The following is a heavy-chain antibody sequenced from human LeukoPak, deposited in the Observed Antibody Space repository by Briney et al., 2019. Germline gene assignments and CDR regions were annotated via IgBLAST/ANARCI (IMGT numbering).Heavy chain of an antibody. CDR3: ARDSLWSYDVLTGYFGGDGYFQH. Sequence: PGGSLRLSCAASGFTFSNYYMSWVRQAPGKGLEWVANIKQDGSEKHYVDSVKGRFTISRDNAKNSLYLQMNSLRVEDTAVYYCARDSLWSYDVLTGYFGGDGYFQHWGQGTLVTVSS. CDR2: IKQDGSEK. V-gene: IGHV3-7*04. CDR1: GFTFSNYY. J-gene: IGHJ1*01. D-gene: IGHD3-9*01.